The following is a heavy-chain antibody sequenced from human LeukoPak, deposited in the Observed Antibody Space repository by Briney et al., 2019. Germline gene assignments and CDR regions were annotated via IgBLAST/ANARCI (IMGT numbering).Heavy chain of an antibody. J-gene: IGHJ4*02. CDR2: INHSGST. CDR3: ARVHHPGGDVDY. D-gene: IGHD3-16*01. V-gene: IGHV4-34*01. Sequence: SETLSLTCAVYGGSFSGYYWSWIRQPPGKGLEWIGEINHSGSTNYNPSLTRRVTISVDTSKNQFSLKLSSVTAAGTAVYYCARVHHPGGDVDYWGQGTLVTVSS. CDR1: GGSFSGYY.